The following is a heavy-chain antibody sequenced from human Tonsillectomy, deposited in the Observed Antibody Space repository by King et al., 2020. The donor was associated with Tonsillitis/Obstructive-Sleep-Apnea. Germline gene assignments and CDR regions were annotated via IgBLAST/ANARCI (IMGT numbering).Heavy chain of an antibody. CDR3: ARDTGGYCRGGSGPPDY. Sequence: VQLVQSGAEVKKPGASVKVSCKASGYTFTSYAMHWVRQAPGQRLEWVGWIHAGNGNTKYSQKSQGRVTITRDTSASTAYMELSSLRSEDTAVYYCARDTGGYCRGGSGPPDYWGQGTLVTVSS. V-gene: IGHV1-3*01. J-gene: IGHJ4*02. CDR1: GYTFTSYA. CDR2: IHAGNGNT. D-gene: IGHD2-15*01.